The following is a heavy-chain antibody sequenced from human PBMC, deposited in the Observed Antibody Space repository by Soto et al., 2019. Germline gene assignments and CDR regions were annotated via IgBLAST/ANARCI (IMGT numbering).Heavy chain of an antibody. CDR2: IWYDGSNK. D-gene: IGHD6-19*01. J-gene: IGHJ3*02. Sequence: QVQLVESGGGVVQPGRSLRLSCAASGFTFSSYGMHWVRQAPGKGLEWVAVIWYDGSNKYYADSVKGRFTISRDNSKNTLYLQMNSLRAEDTAVYYCARDAGSGWYNAFDIWGQGTMVTVSS. V-gene: IGHV3-33*01. CDR1: GFTFSSYG. CDR3: ARDAGSGWYNAFDI.